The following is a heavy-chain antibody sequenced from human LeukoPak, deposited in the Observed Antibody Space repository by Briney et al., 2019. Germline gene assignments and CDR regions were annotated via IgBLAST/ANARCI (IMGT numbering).Heavy chain of an antibody. V-gene: IGHV3-11*01. J-gene: IGHJ4*02. CDR2: ISSSGSTI. Sequence: GGSLRLSCAASGFTFSDYYMSWIRQAPGKGLEWVSYISSSGSTIYYADSVKGRFTISRDNAKNSLYLQMNSLRAVDTAVYYCARMGSYGELPIDYWGQGTLVTVSS. CDR3: ARMGSYGELPIDY. CDR1: GFTFSDYY. D-gene: IGHD4-17*01.